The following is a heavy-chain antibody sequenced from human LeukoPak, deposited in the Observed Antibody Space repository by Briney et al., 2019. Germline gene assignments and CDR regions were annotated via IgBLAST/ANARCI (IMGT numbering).Heavy chain of an antibody. D-gene: IGHD2-2*01. CDR2: IYHSGST. CDR1: GGSISSGGYY. CDR3: AKGSTTLTDAFDI. J-gene: IGHJ3*02. Sequence: QTLSLTCTVSGGSISSGGYYWSWIRQPPGKGLEWIGYIYHSGSTYYNPSLKSRVTISVDRSKNQFSLKLSSVTAADTAVYYCAKGSTTLTDAFDIWGQGTMVTVSS. V-gene: IGHV4-30-2*01.